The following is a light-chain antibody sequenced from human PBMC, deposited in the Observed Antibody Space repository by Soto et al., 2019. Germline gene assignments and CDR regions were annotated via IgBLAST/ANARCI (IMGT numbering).Light chain of an antibody. CDR2: DAY. CDR1: QSIRSW. J-gene: IGKJ1*01. Sequence: DIQMTQSPSTLSASVGDRVTITCRASQSIRSWLAWYQQKPGKAPQLLIYDAYNLESGVPSRFSGSGSGTEFTLTISSLQPDDFATDYCQQYDSFSKTFGRGTKVEVK. CDR3: QQYDSFSKT. V-gene: IGKV1-5*01.